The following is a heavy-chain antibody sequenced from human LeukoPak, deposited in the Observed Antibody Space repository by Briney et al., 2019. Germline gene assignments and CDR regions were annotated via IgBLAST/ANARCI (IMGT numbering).Heavy chain of an antibody. CDR3: ARHSSGYYFGIDY. CDR2: IYYSGST. V-gene: IGHV4-59*01. CDR1: GGSISSYY. Sequence: SETLTLTCTVSGGSISSYYWSWIRQPPGKGLEWIGYIYYSGSTNYNPSLKSRVTISVDTSKNQFSLKLSSVTAADTAVYYCARHSSGYYFGIDYWGQGTLVTVSS. J-gene: IGHJ4*02. D-gene: IGHD3-22*01.